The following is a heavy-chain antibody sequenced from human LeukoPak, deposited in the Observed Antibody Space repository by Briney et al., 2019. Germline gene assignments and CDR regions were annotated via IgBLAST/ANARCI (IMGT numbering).Heavy chain of an antibody. CDR1: LVTFSVYG. Sequence: PVRALRLSRAASLVTFSVYGMHCVRQRPGKGVWCVLVILDDESNRYYAYCVKGTFTISRDNSKTTLYLQMKSLRAADTAVYYCARDPLFWSGRYYYYGMDVWGQGATVTVSS. D-gene: IGHD3-3*01. V-gene: IGHV3-33*01. J-gene: IGHJ6*02. CDR2: ILDDESNR. CDR3: ARDPLFWSGRYYYYGMDV.